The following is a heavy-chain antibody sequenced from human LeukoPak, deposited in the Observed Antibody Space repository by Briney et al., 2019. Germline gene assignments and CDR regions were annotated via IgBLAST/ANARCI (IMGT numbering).Heavy chain of an antibody. V-gene: IGHV1-69*13. CDR3: ARDIRSDPGAFDI. CDR1: GGTFSSYA. Sequence: GASVKVSCKASGGTFSSYAISWVRQAPGQGLEWMGGIIPIFGTANYAQKFQGRVTITADESTSTAYMELGSLRSEDTAVYYCARDIRSDPGAFDIWGQGTMVTVSS. CDR2: IIPIFGTA. J-gene: IGHJ3*02. D-gene: IGHD1-14*01.